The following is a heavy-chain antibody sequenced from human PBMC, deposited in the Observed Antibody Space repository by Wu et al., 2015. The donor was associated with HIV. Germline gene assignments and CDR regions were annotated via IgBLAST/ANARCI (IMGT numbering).Heavy chain of an antibody. V-gene: IGHV1-69*13. D-gene: IGHD4-17*01. Sequence: VQLVQSGAEVKKPGSTVKISCKVSGDSFSSHAISWVRQAPGQGLEWMGRIIPIFGPPNYAQSFKGRVKITADAATTTSYMELSSLRSEDTAVYYCARDRNGDYIDYWGQGTLVTVSS. J-gene: IGHJ4*02. CDR2: IIPIFGPP. CDR1: GDSFSSHA. CDR3: ARDRNGDYIDY.